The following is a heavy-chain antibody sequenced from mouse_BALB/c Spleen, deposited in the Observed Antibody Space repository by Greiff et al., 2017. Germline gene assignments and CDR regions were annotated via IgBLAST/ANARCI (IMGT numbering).Heavy chain of an antibody. CDR2: IAPGSGST. J-gene: IGHJ3*01. CDR3: ARRGDGNPFAY. D-gene: IGHD2-1*01. CDR1: GYTFTSYW. Sequence: ELVKPGASVKLSCKASGYTFTSYWINWIKQRPGQGLEWIGRIAPGSGSTYYNEMFKGKATLTVDTSSSTAYIQLSSLSSEDSAVYFCARRGDGNPFAYWGQGTLVTVSA. V-gene: IGHV1S41*01.